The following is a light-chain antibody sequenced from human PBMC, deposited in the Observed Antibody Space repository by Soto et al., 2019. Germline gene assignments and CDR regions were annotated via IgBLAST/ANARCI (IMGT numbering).Light chain of an antibody. J-gene: IGLJ1*01. CDR1: SSDVGGYNY. CDR2: EVS. V-gene: IGLV2-8*01. CDR3: SSYAGSNNFV. Sequence: QSALTQPPSASGSPGQSVTLSCTGTSSDVGGYNYVSWYQQHPGKAPKLMIYEVSKRHSGVPDRFSGSKSGNTASLTVSGLQAEDEADYYCSSYAGSNNFVFGTGTKLTVL.